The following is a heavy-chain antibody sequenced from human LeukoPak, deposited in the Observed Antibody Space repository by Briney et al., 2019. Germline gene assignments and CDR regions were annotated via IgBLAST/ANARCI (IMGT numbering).Heavy chain of an antibody. J-gene: IGHJ4*02. Sequence: PSETLPLTCGVSGGSISSTNWWTWVRQPPGEGLEWIGEVHLSGRTNYNPSLESRVTMSVDMSENHISLKLTSVTAADTAVYYCARKGGPYRPLDYSGQGTLVTVSS. V-gene: IGHV4-4*02. CDR3: ARKGGPYRPLDY. CDR2: VHLSGRT. CDR1: GGSISSTNW.